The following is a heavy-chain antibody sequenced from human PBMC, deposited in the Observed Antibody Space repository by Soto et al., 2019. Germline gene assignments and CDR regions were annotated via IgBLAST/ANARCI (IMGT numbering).Heavy chain of an antibody. CDR2: IYSGGSA. CDR1: GFTVSSNY. D-gene: IGHD5-18*01. Sequence: EVQLVESGGGLVQPGGSLRLSCAASGFTVSSNYMSWVRQAPGKGLEWVSVIYSGGSAYYADSVKGRFTISRDNSKNTLYLQMTSLRAEDTAVYYCARHGYRYGGGYFHYWGQGTLVTVSS. J-gene: IGHJ4*02. V-gene: IGHV3-66*04. CDR3: ARHGYRYGGGYFHY.